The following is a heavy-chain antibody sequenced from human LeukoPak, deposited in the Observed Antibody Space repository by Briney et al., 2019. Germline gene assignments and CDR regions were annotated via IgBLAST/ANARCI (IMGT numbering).Heavy chain of an antibody. V-gene: IGHV3-30*18. J-gene: IGHJ5*02. CDR2: ISYEGGTQ. D-gene: IGHD6-13*01. CDR3: AKEGTPQVSTWYDL. Sequence: GMSLRLSCAASGVTLSPYGMHWVRQAPGKGLEWVAVISYEGGTQHYADSVKGRFIISRDNPRNTLYLQMNILRTEGTAVYYCAKEGTPQVSTWYDLWGQGTQVIVSS. CDR1: GVTLSPYG.